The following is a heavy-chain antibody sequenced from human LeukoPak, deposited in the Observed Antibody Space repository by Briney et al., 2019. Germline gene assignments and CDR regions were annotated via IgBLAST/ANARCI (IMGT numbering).Heavy chain of an antibody. D-gene: IGHD4-11*01. CDR3: ARADTVTTSPFDY. J-gene: IGHJ4*02. CDR1: GYTFTGYY. CDR2: INPNSGGT. V-gene: IGHV1-2*06. Sequence: ASVKVSCKASGYTFTGYYIHWVRQAPGQGVEWMGRINPNSGGTNYAQKFQGRGTITRYTSISTAYMELSALRSDDTAVYFCARADTVTTSPFDYWGQGTLVTVSS.